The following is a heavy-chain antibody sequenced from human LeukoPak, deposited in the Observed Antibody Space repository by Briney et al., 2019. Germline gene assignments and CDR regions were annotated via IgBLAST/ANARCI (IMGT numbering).Heavy chain of an antibody. V-gene: IGHV3-48*02. D-gene: IGHD4-23*01. CDR2: ISSSSNTI. Sequence: PGGSLRLSCAASGFTFSTSNMNWVRQAPGKGLEWVSYISSSSNTIYYADSVKGRFTISRDNAKNSLYLQMNSLRDEDTAVYYCARPSHGGNSEVDYWGQGTLVTVSS. CDR3: ARPSHGGNSEVDY. J-gene: IGHJ4*02. CDR1: GFTFSTSN.